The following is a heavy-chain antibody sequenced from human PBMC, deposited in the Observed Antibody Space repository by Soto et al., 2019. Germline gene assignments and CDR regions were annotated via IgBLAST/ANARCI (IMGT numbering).Heavy chain of an antibody. CDR1: GDSISRCFYY. CDR2: IYHTGST. V-gene: IGHV4-31*03. J-gene: IGHJ4*02. Sequence: LSLTCTVSGDSISRCFYYWSWIRQHPGKGLEWIGNIYHTGSTDFNPSLKSRLTMSVDTSKNQFSLRLTSVTAADTAVYYCARYLPPLDFWSGYFSDDNFDYWGQGTLVTVSS. D-gene: IGHD3-3*01. CDR3: ARYLPPLDFWSGYFSDDNFDY.